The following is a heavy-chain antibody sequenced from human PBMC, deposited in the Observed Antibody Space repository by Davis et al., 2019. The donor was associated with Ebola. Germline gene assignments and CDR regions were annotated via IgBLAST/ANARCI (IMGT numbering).Heavy chain of an antibody. V-gene: IGHV3-23*01. J-gene: IGHJ4*02. CDR1: GFTFSTYV. CDR3: AKWGIFYQYFFDY. Sequence: GESLKISCAASGFTFSTYVMSWVRQAPGKGLEWVATINGRGGDTKYADSVKGRFTISRDNSKNTVFLQMNSLRAEDTAVYYCAKWGIFYQYFFDYWGQGTLVTVSS. D-gene: IGHD7-27*01. CDR2: INGRGGDT.